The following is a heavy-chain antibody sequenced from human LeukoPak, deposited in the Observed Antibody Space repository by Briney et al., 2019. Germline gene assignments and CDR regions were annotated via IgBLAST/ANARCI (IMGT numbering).Heavy chain of an antibody. Sequence: ASVKVSCKASGGTFSSYAISWVRQAPGQELEWMGGIIPIFGTANYAQKFQGRVTITTDESTSTAYMELSSLRSEDTAVYYCARDQGYSYGYGNFDYWGQGTLSPSPQ. J-gene: IGHJ4*02. D-gene: IGHD5-18*01. CDR2: IIPIFGTA. CDR3: ARDQGYSYGYGNFDY. V-gene: IGHV1-69*05. CDR1: GGTFSSYA.